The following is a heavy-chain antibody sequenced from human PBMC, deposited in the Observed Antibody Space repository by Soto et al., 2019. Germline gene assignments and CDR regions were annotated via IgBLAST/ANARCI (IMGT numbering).Heavy chain of an antibody. CDR3: ARETMTTVTTFDY. D-gene: IGHD4-4*01. Sequence: PGGSLRLSCAASGFTFSSYAMHWVRQAPGKGLEWVAVISYDGSNKYYADSVKGRFTISRDNSKNTLYLQMNSLRAEDTAVYYCARETMTTVTTFDYWGQGTLVTVSS. J-gene: IGHJ4*02. CDR1: GFTFSSYA. CDR2: ISYDGSNK. V-gene: IGHV3-30-3*01.